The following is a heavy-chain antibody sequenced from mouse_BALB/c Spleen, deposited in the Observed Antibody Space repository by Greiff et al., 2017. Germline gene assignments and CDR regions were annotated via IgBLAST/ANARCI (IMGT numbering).Heavy chain of an antibody. V-gene: IGHV2-9*02. CDR1: GFSLTSYG. CDR3: ARGIYYDYDGGSWFAY. Sequence: VQLQQSGPGLVAPSQSLSITCTVSGFSLTSYGVHWVRQPPGKGLEWLGVIWAGGSTNYNSALMSRLSISKDNSKSQVFLKMNSLQTDDTAMYYCARGIYYDYDGGSWFAYWGQGTLVTVSA. CDR2: IWAGGST. D-gene: IGHD2-4*01. J-gene: IGHJ3*01.